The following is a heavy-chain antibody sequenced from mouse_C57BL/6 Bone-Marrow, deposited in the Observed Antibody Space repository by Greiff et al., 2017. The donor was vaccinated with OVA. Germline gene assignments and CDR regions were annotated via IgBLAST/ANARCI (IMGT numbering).Heavy chain of an antibody. J-gene: IGHJ4*01. D-gene: IGHD3-2*02. CDR3: ARHPYSSGYGYAMDY. Sequence: VKLVESGAELVKPGASVKLSCKASGYTFTEYTIHWVKQRSGQGLEWIGWFYPGSGSIKYNEKFKDNATLTADKSSSTVYMELSRLTSEDSAVYFCARHPYSSGYGYAMDYWGQGTSVTVSS. V-gene: IGHV1-62-2*01. CDR1: GYTFTEYT. CDR2: FYPGSGSI.